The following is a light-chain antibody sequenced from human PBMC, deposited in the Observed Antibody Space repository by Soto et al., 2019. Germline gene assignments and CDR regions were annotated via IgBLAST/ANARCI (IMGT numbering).Light chain of an antibody. J-gene: IGLJ3*02. V-gene: IGLV2-14*01. CDR3: SSYTGSNTWV. CDR2: EVT. Sequence: QSALTQPASVSGSPGQSITISCTGTSSDVGGYNYVSWYQQHPGKAPKLMIYEVTNRPSGVSNRFSGSKSGNPASLTISGLQAEDEADYYCSSYTGSNTWVFGGGTKVTVL. CDR1: SSDVGGYNY.